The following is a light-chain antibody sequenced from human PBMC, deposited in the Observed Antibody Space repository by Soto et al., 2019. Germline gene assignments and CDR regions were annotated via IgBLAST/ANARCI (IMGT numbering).Light chain of an antibody. Sequence: QSALTQPASVSASPGQSITISCTGTSSDVGGSNFVSWYQQHPGKPPKLIIYDVATRPSGVSNRFSGSKFGSTASLIISRLQTEDEADYYGVSFTSSTTYVFGSGTKLTVL. J-gene: IGLJ1*01. CDR3: VSFTSSTTYV. V-gene: IGLV2-14*03. CDR2: DVA. CDR1: SSDVGGSNF.